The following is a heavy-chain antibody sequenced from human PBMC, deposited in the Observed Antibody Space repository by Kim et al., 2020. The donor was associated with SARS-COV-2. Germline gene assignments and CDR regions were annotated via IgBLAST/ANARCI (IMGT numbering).Heavy chain of an antibody. D-gene: IGHD3-10*01. Sequence: SQTLSLTCAISGDSVSSNSAAWNWIRQSPSRGLEWLGRTYYRSKWYNDYAVSVKSRITINPDTSKNQFSLQLNSVTPEDTAVYYCARAWFGELLSWDYYYYYGMDVWGQGTTVTVSS. CDR3: ARAWFGELLSWDYYYYYGMDV. CDR2: TYYRSKWYN. CDR1: GDSVSSNSAA. V-gene: IGHV6-1*01. J-gene: IGHJ6*02.